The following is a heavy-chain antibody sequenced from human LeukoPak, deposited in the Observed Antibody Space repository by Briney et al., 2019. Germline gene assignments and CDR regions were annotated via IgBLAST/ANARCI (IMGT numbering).Heavy chain of an antibody. CDR2: LNPNSGNT. V-gene: IGHV1-8*03. Sequence: ASVTVSCKASGYTFTTYDINWVRQATGQGLEWMGWLNPNSGNTGYAQKFQGRVTITRNTSINTAYMELSGLRSDDTAVYYCARMTVSGRDNWFDPWGQGTLVTVSS. CDR1: GYTFTTYD. J-gene: IGHJ5*02. CDR3: ARMTVSGRDNWFDP. D-gene: IGHD6-19*01.